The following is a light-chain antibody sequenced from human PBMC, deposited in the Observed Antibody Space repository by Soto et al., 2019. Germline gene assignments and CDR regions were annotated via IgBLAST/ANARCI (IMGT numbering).Light chain of an antibody. CDR3: GIWATSLYV. CDR1: NSDIANHY. CDR2: DNN. Sequence: QSVLTQPPSVSAAPGQKVTISCSGSNSDIANHYISWYQQLPGTAPKLLIYDNNRRPSGIPERFSASKSGSSDTLAITGLQTGDEADYFCGIWATSLYVFGTGTKVTVL. J-gene: IGLJ1*01. V-gene: IGLV1-51*01.